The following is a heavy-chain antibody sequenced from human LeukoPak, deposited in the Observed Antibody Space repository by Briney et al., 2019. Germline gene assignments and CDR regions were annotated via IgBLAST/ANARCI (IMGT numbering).Heavy chain of an antibody. CDR1: GYTFTSYY. J-gene: IGHJ3*02. CDR3: AREPDYGDYVVNDAFDI. D-gene: IGHD4-17*01. Sequence: ASVKVSCKASGYTFTSYYMHWVRQAPGQGLEWMGIINPSGGSTSYAQKFQGRVTIAADESTSTAYMELSSLRSEDTAVYYYAREPDYGDYVVNDAFDIWGQGTMVTVSS. V-gene: IGHV1-46*01. CDR2: INPSGGST.